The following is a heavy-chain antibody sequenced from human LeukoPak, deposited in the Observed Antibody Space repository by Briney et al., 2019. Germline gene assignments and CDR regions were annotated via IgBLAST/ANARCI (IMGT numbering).Heavy chain of an antibody. J-gene: IGHJ5*02. CDR2: ISYDGSNK. V-gene: IGHV3-30-3*01. Sequence: GGSLRLSCAASGFTFSSYAMHWVRQAPGKGLEWMAVISYDGSNKYYADSVKGRFTISRDNSKNTLYLQMNSLRAEDTAVYYCAKEGAGWNYYGSNWFDPWGQGTLVTVSS. D-gene: IGHD3-10*01. CDR1: GFTFSSYA. CDR3: AKEGAGWNYYGSNWFDP.